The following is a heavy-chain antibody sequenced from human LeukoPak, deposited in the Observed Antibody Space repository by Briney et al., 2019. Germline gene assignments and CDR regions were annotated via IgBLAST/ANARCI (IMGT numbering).Heavy chain of an antibody. CDR1: GFTFSSYG. V-gene: IGHV3-30*03. CDR3: ARGPDSMTSFDF. CDR2: ISYDGSDK. J-gene: IGHJ4*02. D-gene: IGHD2/OR15-2a*01. Sequence: GGSLRLSCAASGFTFSSYGLHWVRQAPGKGLEWVAVISYDGSDKYYADSVKGRFTISRDNSKNTLYLQMNSLRAEDTAVYYCARGPDSMTSFDFWGQGTLVTVSS.